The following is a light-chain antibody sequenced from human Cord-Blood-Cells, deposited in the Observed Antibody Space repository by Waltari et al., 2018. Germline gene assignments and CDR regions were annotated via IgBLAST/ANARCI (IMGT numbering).Light chain of an antibody. V-gene: IGKV1-5*03. Sequence: DIPRTQSPSTLSASVGGTVTPTCRATQSISSWLAWYQQKPGKAPKLLCYRASSVESGVLQRFSGSGSGTEFTIAIGTMQSDDFAAGETQQNDLYTFGHGTKVEIK. CDR1: QSISSW. CDR3: QQNDLYT. CDR2: RAS. J-gene: IGKJ1*01.